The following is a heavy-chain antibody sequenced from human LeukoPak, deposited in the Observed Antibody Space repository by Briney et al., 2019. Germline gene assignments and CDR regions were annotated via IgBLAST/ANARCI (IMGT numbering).Heavy chain of an antibody. CDR1: GYTLIELS. V-gene: IGHV1-24*01. Sequence: ASVKVSCKVSGYTLIELSMHWVRQAPGKGLEWMGGFDPEDGETIYAQKFQGRVTMTEDTSTDTAYMELSSLRSEDTAVYYCATVKFRSSDFDCWGQGTLVTVSS. CDR3: ATVKFRSSDFDC. J-gene: IGHJ4*02. D-gene: IGHD6-6*01. CDR2: FDPEDGET.